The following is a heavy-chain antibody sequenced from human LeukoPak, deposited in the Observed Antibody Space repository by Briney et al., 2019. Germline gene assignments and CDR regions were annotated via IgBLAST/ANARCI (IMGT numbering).Heavy chain of an antibody. D-gene: IGHD3-3*01. CDR3: ARGSIRDDFWSGYVINSFDY. Sequence: SETLSLTCAVYGGSFSGYYWSWIRQPPGKGLEWIGEINHSGSTNYNPSLKSRVTISVDTSKNQFSLKLGSVTAADTAVYYCARGSIRDDFWSGYVINSFDYWGQGTLVTVSS. CDR2: INHSGST. CDR1: GGSFSGYY. J-gene: IGHJ4*02. V-gene: IGHV4-34*01.